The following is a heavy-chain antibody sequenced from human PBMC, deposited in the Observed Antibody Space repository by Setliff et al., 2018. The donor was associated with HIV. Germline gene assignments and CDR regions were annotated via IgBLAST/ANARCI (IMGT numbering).Heavy chain of an antibody. J-gene: IGHJ4*02. CDR2: IYYSGST. CDR1: GGSISSSSYY. V-gene: IGHV4-39*01. D-gene: IGHD6-6*01. Sequence: SETLSLTCTVPGGSISSSSYYWGWIRQPPGKGLEWIGSIYYSGSTYYNPSLKSRVTISADTSKNQFSLKLSSVTAADTAVYYCARAHLYSSSKSNAFDYWGQGTLVTRLL. CDR3: ARAHLYSSSKSNAFDY.